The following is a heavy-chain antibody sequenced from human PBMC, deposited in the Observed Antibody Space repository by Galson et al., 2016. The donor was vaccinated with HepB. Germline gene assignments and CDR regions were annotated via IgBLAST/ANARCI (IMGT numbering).Heavy chain of an antibody. CDR1: SYTFSNYG. V-gene: IGHV1-18*01. J-gene: IGHJ4*02. Sequence: SVKVSCKASSYTFSNYGVSWVRQAPGQGLEWLGWISGYNGDTNYSPNFQARFTMTTDTSTNTANMELKNLASADTAVYYCARDAGTGIDYWGQGTLVTVSS. D-gene: IGHD1-14*01. CDR3: ARDAGTGIDY. CDR2: ISGYNGDT.